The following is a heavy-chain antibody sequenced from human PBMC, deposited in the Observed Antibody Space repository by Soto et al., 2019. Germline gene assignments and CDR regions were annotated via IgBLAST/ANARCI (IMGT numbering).Heavy chain of an antibody. Sequence: KGLEWIGEINHSGSTNYNPSLKSRVTISVDTSKHQFSLKRSSVIAADTAVYYCARGIPIVVGPAAMLRGLEYWGKGTLVIVFS. CDR2: INHSGST. V-gene: IGHV4-34*01. J-gene: IGHJ4*02. D-gene: IGHD2-2*01. CDR3: ARGIPIVVGPAAMLRGLEY.